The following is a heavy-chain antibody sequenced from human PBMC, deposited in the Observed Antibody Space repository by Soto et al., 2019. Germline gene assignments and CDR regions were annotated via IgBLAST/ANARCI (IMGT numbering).Heavy chain of an antibody. D-gene: IGHD3-22*01. CDR2: ISAYNGNT. Sequence: ASLNVSSKAPGDTLTCHGLMSPRPAPDQGLEWMGWISAYNGNTNYAQKLQGRVTMATDTSTSTAYMGLRSLRSDDTAVYYCARNHPRDDSKQNPTGIWGQGTLVNVPA. CDR1: GDTLTCHG. V-gene: IGHV1-18*01. CDR3: ARNHPRDDSKQNPTGI. J-gene: IGHJ4*02.